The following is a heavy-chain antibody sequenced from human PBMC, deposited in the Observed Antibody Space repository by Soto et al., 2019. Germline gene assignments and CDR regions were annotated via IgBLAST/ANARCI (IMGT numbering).Heavy chain of an antibody. CDR1: GGSISSGGYS. D-gene: IGHD2-2*01. CDR3: ARSSTSANYFDY. J-gene: IGHJ4*02. V-gene: IGHV4-30-2*01. CDR2: IYHSGST. Sequence: KTSETLSLTCAVSGGSISSGGYSWSWIRQPPGKGLEWIGYIYHSGSTYYNPSLKSRVTISVDRSKNQFSLKLSSVTAADTAVYYCARSSTSANYFDYWGQGTLVTVAS.